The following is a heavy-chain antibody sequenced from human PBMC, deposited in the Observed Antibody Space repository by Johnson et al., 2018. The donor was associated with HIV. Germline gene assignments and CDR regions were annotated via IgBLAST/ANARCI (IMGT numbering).Heavy chain of an antibody. CDR1: GFSFSPYA. CDR3: ALVLGALPGAFDI. V-gene: IGHV3-30*14. CDR2: MYRGGST. J-gene: IGHJ3*02. D-gene: IGHD3-16*01. Sequence: QVHLVESGGGVVQPGRSLRLSCAASGFSFSPYALHWVRQTPGKGLEWVAVMYRGGSTYYPDSVKGRFTISRDNSKNTLYIQMNSLRAEDTAVYYCALVLGALPGAFDIWGQGTLVTVSS.